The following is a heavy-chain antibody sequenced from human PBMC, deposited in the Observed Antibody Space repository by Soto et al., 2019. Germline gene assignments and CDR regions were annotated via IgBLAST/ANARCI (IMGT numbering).Heavy chain of an antibody. CDR1: GFTFSSYW. Sequence: GGSLRLSCAASGFTFSSYWMQWVRQAPGKGLVWVSRINSDGSSTSYADSVKGRFTISRDNAKNTLYLQMNSLRAEDTAVYYCARIFRSGHFWSGYYNWFDPWGQGTLVTVSS. CDR2: INSDGSST. J-gene: IGHJ5*02. V-gene: IGHV3-74*01. D-gene: IGHD3-3*01. CDR3: ARIFRSGHFWSGYYNWFDP.